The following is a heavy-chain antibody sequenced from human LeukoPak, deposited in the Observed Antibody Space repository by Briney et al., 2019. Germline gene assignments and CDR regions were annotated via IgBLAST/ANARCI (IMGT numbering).Heavy chain of an antibody. CDR3: ARDDALVATGSFDY. CDR1: GYTFTSYG. CDR2: ISAYNGNT. V-gene: IGHV1-18*01. D-gene: IGHD5-12*01. J-gene: IGHJ4*02. Sequence: ASVKVSCKASGYTFTSYGINWVRQAPGQGLEWMGWISAYNGNTNYAQKLQGRVTMTSDTSTSTAYMELRSLRSDDTAVYYCARDDALVATGSFDYWGQGTLVTVSS.